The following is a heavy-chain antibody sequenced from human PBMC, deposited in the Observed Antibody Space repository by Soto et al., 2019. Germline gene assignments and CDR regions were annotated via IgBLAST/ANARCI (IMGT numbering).Heavy chain of an antibody. CDR1: GFTFSSHE. D-gene: IGHD2-2*01. CDR3: VRGGYCVSTTCYPFNAFDI. J-gene: IGHJ3*02. V-gene: IGHV3-48*03. Sequence: ESGGGVVQPGRSLRLSCAASGFTFSSHEMNWVRQAPGKGLEWISYISPSGTIYYADSVRGRFTISRDNAKNSLYLQMDSLRAEDSTVYYCVRGGYCVSTTCYPFNAFDIWGQGTAVTVSS. CDR2: ISPSGTI.